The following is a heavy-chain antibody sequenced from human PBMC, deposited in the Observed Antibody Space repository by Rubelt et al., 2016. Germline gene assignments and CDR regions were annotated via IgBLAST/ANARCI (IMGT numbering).Heavy chain of an antibody. V-gene: IGHV3-23*01. CDR3: ARGRPGWNDVSMGY. Sequence: GKGLEWVSAISGSGGSTYYADSVKGRFTISRDNAKNSLYLQMNSLRAEDTAVYYCARGRPGWNDVSMGYWGQGTLVTVSS. D-gene: IGHD1-1*01. J-gene: IGHJ4*02. CDR2: ISGSGGST.